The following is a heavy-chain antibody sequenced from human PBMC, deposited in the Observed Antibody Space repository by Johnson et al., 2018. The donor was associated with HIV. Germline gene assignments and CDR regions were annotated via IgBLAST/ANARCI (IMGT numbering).Heavy chain of an antibody. CDR3: ARERVSCYKLGSGAARGRYAFDI. J-gene: IGHJ3*02. CDR2: ISYDGSNT. V-gene: IGHV3-30-3*01. D-gene: IGHD1-26*01. Sequence: QVQLVESGGGVVQPGRSLRLSCAASGFTFSSYAMHWVRQAPGKGLEWVAVISYDGSNTYYADSVKGRFTISRDNSKNTLYLQMNTLRAEDTAVYYWARERVSCYKLGSGAARGRYAFDIWGQGTMVTVSS. CDR1: GFTFSSYA.